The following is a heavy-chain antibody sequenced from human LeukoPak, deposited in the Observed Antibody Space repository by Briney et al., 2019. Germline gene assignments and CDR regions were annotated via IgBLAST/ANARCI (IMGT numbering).Heavy chain of an antibody. CDR1: GFTFSSYG. Sequence: PGRSLRLSCAASGFTFSSYGMHWGRQEPGKGLEGVACIRYDGSNKYYADSVKGRFTISRDNSKNTLYLQMNSLRAEDTAVYYCAKAGGKWEPPGNFDYWGQGTLVTVSS. J-gene: IGHJ4*02. CDR2: IRYDGSNK. V-gene: IGHV3-30*02. D-gene: IGHD1-26*01. CDR3: AKAGGKWEPPGNFDY.